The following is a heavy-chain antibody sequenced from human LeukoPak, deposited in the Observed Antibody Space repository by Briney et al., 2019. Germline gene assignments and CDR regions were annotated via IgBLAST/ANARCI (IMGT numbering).Heavy chain of an antibody. Sequence: PGGSLRLSCAASGFTFSSYAMSWVRQAPGKGLEWVSAISGSGGSTYYADSVKGRFTISRDNSKNTLYLQMNSLRAEDTAVYYCAKAQGGYCSGGTCYSGFDYWGQGTLVTVSS. CDR3: AKAQGGYCSGGTCYSGFDY. CDR2: ISGSGGST. D-gene: IGHD2-15*01. V-gene: IGHV3-23*01. J-gene: IGHJ4*02. CDR1: GFTFSSYA.